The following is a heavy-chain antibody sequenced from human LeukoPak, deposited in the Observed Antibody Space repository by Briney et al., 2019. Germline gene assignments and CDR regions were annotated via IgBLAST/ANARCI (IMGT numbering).Heavy chain of an antibody. CDR3: ARDFRLGGTTGWIN. Sequence: GGSLRVSCEASGFTFRNYAMTWIRQGPGKGLEWVSGISAGGHDRYYADSVKGRFIISRDNSRGTVSLQMDSLRVDDTAFYFCARDFRLGGTTGWINWGQGTLVVVSS. CDR2: ISAGGHDR. J-gene: IGHJ4*02. D-gene: IGHD1/OR15-1a*01. CDR1: GFTFRNYA. V-gene: IGHV3-23*01.